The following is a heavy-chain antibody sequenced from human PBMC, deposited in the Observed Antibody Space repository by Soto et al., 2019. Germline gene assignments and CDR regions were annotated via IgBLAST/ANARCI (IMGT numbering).Heavy chain of an antibody. CDR2: IGWNSGTI. CDR3: AKDSIPVGASLGYGMDV. D-gene: IGHD1-26*01. CDR1: GFTFDDYA. J-gene: IGHJ6*02. Sequence: GGSLRLSCTASGFTFDDYAMHWVRQAPGKGLEWVSGIGWNSGTIAYADSVKGRFTISRDNAKKSLYLQMNSLRAEDTALYYCAKDSIPVGASLGYGMDVWGQGTKVTVSS. V-gene: IGHV3-9*01.